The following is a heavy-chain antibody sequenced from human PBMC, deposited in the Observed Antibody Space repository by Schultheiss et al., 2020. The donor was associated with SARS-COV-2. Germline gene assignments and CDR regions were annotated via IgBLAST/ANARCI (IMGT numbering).Heavy chain of an antibody. J-gene: IGHJ6*02. CDR1: GFTFSSYW. CDR2: IKQDGSEK. V-gene: IGHV3-7*01. Sequence: GSLRLSCAASGFTFSSYWMSWVRQAPGKGLEWVANIKQDGSEKYYVDSVKGRFTISRDNAKNSLYLQMNSLRAEDTAVYYCARDSSSSYYYYGMDVWGQGTTVTVSS. D-gene: IGHD6-6*01. CDR3: ARDSSSSYYYYGMDV.